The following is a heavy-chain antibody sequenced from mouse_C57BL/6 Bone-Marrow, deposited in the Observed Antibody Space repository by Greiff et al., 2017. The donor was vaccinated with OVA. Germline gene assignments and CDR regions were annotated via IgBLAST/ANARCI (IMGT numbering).Heavy chain of an antibody. Sequence: EVQLQQSGPELVKPGASVKMSCKASGYTFTDYNMHWVKQSHGKSLEWIGYINPNNGGTSYNQKFKGKATLTVNKSSSTAYMELRSLTSEDSAVYYCALYYGSRLLFDYWGQGTTLTVSS. J-gene: IGHJ2*01. CDR3: ALYYGSRLLFDY. CDR1: GYTFTDYN. D-gene: IGHD1-1*01. CDR2: INPNNGGT. V-gene: IGHV1-22*01.